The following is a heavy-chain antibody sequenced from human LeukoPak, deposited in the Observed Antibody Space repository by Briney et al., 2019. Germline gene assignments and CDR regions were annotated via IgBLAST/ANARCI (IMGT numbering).Heavy chain of an antibody. Sequence: GGSLRLSCAASGFIFSNCGMSWVRQAPGKGLEWVSLISGSGGSTYYADSVKGRFTIPRDNSKNTLYLQMNSLRAEDTAVYYCAKDKNYQNYFDYLGQGTLVTVSS. CDR3: AKDKNYQNYFDY. CDR2: ISGSGGST. D-gene: IGHD1-7*01. V-gene: IGHV3-23*01. CDR1: GFIFSNCG. J-gene: IGHJ4*02.